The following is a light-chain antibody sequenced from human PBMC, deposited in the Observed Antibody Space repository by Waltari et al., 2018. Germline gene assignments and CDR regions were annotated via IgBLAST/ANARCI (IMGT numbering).Light chain of an antibody. CDR1: KLGDKY. CDR3: QAWDSSAGGV. CDR2: QDT. V-gene: IGLV3-1*01. Sequence: SYDLTQPPSVSVSPGQTASITCSGNKLGDKYACWYQQKPGQSPVLVIYQDTKRPSGTPGRFSGSNSGNTATLTIRGTQAMDEADYYCQAWDSSAGGVFGGGTKLTVL. J-gene: IGLJ2*01.